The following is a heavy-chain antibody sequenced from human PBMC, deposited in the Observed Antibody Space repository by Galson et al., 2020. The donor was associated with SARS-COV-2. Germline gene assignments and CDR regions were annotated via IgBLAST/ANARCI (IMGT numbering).Heavy chain of an antibody. CDR2: ITTGTTYK. Sequence: GGSMRLSCAASGFTFSSYSLNWVRQAPGKGLEWVSSITTGTTYKYYADSVKGRFTISRDNAKNSLYLQMNSLRAEDTAVYYCARQSATFSADYYYRDVWGKGTTVTVSS. J-gene: IGHJ6*03. CDR1: GFTFSSYS. V-gene: IGHV3-21*01. CDR3: ARQSATFSADYYYRDV.